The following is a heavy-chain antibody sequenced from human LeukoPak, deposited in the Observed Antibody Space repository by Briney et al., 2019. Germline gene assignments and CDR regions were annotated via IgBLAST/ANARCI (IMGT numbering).Heavy chain of an antibody. CDR2: ICSSSSTI. D-gene: IGHD1-7*01. CDR3: ARGVNWDYLWEERFDY. J-gene: IGHJ4*02. V-gene: IGHV3-48*04. Sequence: GGSLPLSCAVSGFTFSSYSMNWVRQAPGKGLEWVSYICSSSSTIYYADSVKGRFTISRDNAKNSLYLQMHSLRAEDTAVYYCARGVNWDYLWEERFDYWGQGALVTVAS. CDR1: GFTFSSYS.